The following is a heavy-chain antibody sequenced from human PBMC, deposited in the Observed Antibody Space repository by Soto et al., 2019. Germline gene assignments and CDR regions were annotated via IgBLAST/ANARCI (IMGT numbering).Heavy chain of an antibody. J-gene: IGHJ4*02. D-gene: IGHD3-10*01. CDR2: FYYSGST. CDR1: GGSISSTSYY. Sequence: QLQLQESGPGLVKPSETLSLTCTVSGGSISSTSYYWVWIRQPPGKGLEWIGSFYYSGSTYYNPSLKSRVTISVDTSENQFSLNLSSVTAADTAVYYCARQVVDVGTGSFDSWGQGTLVTVSS. CDR3: ARQVVDVGTGSFDS. V-gene: IGHV4-39*01.